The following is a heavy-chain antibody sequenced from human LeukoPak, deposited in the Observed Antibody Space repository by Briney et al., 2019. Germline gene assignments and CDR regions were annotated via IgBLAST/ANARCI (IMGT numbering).Heavy chain of an antibody. Sequence: SVKVSCKASGYTFTGYYMHWVRQAPGQGLEWMGRIIPIFGTANYAQKFQGRVTITTDESTSTAYMELSSLRSEDTAVYYCARDPNPVWENGWFDPWGQGTLVTVSS. CDR2: IIPIFGTA. CDR1: GYTFTGYY. J-gene: IGHJ5*02. CDR3: ARDPNPVWENGWFDP. V-gene: IGHV1-69*05. D-gene: IGHD1-26*01.